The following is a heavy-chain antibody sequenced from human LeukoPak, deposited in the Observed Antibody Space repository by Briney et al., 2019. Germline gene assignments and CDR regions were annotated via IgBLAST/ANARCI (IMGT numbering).Heavy chain of an antibody. V-gene: IGHV4-59*01. Sequence: SETLSLTCTVSGGSISSYYWSWIRQPPGKGLEWIGYIYCSGSTNYNPSLKSRVTISVDTSKNQFSLKLSSVTAADTAVYYCARGGHYYDSPFRWGQGTLVTVSS. D-gene: IGHD3-22*01. CDR2: IYCSGST. CDR3: ARGGHYYDSPFR. J-gene: IGHJ4*02. CDR1: GGSISSYY.